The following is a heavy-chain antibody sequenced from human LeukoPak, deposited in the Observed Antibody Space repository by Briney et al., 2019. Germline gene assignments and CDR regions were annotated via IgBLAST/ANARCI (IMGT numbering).Heavy chain of an antibody. V-gene: IGHV4-38-2*02. CDR3: ARGLGLQNPTFDD. J-gene: IGHJ4*02. D-gene: IGHD4-11*01. CDR2: THYSGST. Sequence: SETLSLTCTVSGYSISSGSYWDLLRQPPGKGLEWIGTTHYSGSTFYNPFLKSRLTISVDTSKNQFSLKLSSVTAADTAVYYCARGLGLQNPTFDDWGQGILVTVSS. CDR1: GYSISSGSY.